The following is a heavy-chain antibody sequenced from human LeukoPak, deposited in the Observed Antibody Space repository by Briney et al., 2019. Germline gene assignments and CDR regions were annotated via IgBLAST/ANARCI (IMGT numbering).Heavy chain of an antibody. CDR3: ARGGPLSSSWHMDV. CDR2: IGTAGDT. CDR1: GFTFSSYD. D-gene: IGHD6-13*01. J-gene: IGHJ6*03. V-gene: IGHV3-13*01. Sequence: GGSLRLSCAASGFTFSSYDMHWVRQATGKGLEWVSAIGTAGDTYYPGSVKGRFTISRENAKNSLYLQMNSLRAGDTAVYYCARGGPLSSSWHMDVWGKGTTVTVSS.